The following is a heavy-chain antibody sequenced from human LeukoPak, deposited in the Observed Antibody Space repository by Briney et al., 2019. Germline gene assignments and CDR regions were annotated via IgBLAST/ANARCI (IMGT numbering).Heavy chain of an antibody. J-gene: IGHJ4*02. CDR2: INPNSGGT. Sequence: ASVKVSCKASGYTFIGYYMHWVRQAPGQGLEWMGWINPNSGGTKYAQKFQGRVSMTRDTSISTAYMELSRLRSDDTAVYYCARDSAPGDTYGLLGIDSWGQGTLVTVSS. CDR1: GYTFIGYY. V-gene: IGHV1-2*02. CDR3: ARDSAPGDTYGLLGIDS. D-gene: IGHD5-18*01.